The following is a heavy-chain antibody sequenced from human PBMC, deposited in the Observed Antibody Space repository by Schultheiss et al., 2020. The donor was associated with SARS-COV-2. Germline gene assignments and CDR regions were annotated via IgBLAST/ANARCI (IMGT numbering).Heavy chain of an antibody. Sequence: GESLKISCKGSGYSFTSYWIGWVRQMPGKGLEWMGIIYPGDSDTRYSPSFQGQVTISADKSISTAYLQWSSLKASDTAMYYCARLTPEPDRYDSSGYLFPQLYYYYGMDVWGQGTTVTVSS. J-gene: IGHJ6*02. CDR1: GYSFTSYW. V-gene: IGHV5-51*01. CDR3: ARLTPEPDRYDSSGYLFPQLYYYYGMDV. D-gene: IGHD3-22*01. CDR2: IYPGDSDT.